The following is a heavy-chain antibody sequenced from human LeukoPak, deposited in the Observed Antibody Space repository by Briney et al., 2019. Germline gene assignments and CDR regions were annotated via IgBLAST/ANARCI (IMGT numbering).Heavy chain of an antibody. CDR1: GLTFSSYV. V-gene: IGHV3-23*01. CDR3: AKNGDRGAYCSGGTCYPYYYYYMDV. J-gene: IGHJ6*03. CDR2: ISTTGDTT. D-gene: IGHD2-15*01. Sequence: GGSLRLSCAASGLTFSSYVMSLVRQAPGRGLEGVSAISTTGDTTYYADSVRGRFTISRDNSRNTLYLQMNSLRAEDTAIYYCAKNGDRGAYCSGGTCYPYYYYYMDVWGKGTPVTVSS.